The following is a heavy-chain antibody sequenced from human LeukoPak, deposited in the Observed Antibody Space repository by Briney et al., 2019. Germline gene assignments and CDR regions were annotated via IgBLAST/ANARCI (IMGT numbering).Heavy chain of an antibody. D-gene: IGHD2-2*01. J-gene: IGHJ4*02. CDR3: ARGSTSDWPFDY. Sequence: ASVTVSCTASGYTFTDYAIHWVRQAPGQRLEWMGWINAGNGDTKYSQKFQGRVTITRDTSASIVYMELSSLISEDTALYSCARGSTSDWPFDYWGQGTRVTVSS. CDR1: GYTFTDYA. CDR2: INAGNGDT. V-gene: IGHV1-3*01.